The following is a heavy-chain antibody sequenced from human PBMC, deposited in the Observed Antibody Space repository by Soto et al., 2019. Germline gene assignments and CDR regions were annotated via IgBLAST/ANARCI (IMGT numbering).Heavy chain of an antibody. CDR2: INHSGST. Sequence: PSETLSLTCAVYGGSFSGYYWSWIRQPPGKGLEWIGEINHSGSTNYNPSLKSRVTISVDTSKNQFSLKLSSVTAADTAVYYCARLTSGPVYFDYWGQGTLVTVSS. J-gene: IGHJ4*02. CDR1: GGSFSGYY. CDR3: ARLTSGPVYFDY. D-gene: IGHD3-10*01. V-gene: IGHV4-34*01.